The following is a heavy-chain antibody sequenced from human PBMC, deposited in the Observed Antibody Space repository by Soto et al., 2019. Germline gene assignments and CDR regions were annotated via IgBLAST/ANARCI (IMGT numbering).Heavy chain of an antibody. V-gene: IGHV1-69*02. Sequence: SVKVSCKASGGTLSSYTISWVRQAPGQGLEWMGRIIPILGIANYAQKFQGRVTITADKSTSTAYMELSSLRSEDTAVYYCAAPGQRYCSGGSCYSDWGQGTLVTVS. CDR1: GGTLSSYT. D-gene: IGHD2-15*01. J-gene: IGHJ4*02. CDR3: AAPGQRYCSGGSCYSD. CDR2: IIPILGIA.